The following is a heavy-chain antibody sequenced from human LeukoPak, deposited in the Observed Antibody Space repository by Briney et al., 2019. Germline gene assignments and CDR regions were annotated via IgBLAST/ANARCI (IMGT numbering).Heavy chain of an antibody. Sequence: GGSLRLSCAASEFSFSDYYITWIRQAPGKGLEWVSYISSSGSTTHYADSVKGRFTVSRDNAKNSLYLQMNSLRAEDTAVYYCARDFEVAAYYYYYGMDVWGQGTTVTVSS. CDR1: EFSFSDYY. CDR2: ISSSGSTT. CDR3: ARDFEVAAYYYYYGMDV. J-gene: IGHJ6*02. D-gene: IGHD3-10*01. V-gene: IGHV3-11*01.